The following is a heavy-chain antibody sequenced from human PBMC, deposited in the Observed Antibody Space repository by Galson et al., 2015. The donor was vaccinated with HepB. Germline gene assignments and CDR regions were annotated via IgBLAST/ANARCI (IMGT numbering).Heavy chain of an antibody. V-gene: IGHV3-9*01. J-gene: IGHJ6*02. CDR2: LYCKTGGT. CDR1: GFPCDDFA. D-gene: IGHD4-17*01. Sequence: SLRLSCAFSGFPCDDFAMHWVRQSPGKGLGWVSGLYCKTGGTGYADSVRGRFTVSRDNAQKLLFLQMNSLRVEDTALYYCLRETSPGGADVWGQGTAVTVSS. CDR3: LRETSPGGADV.